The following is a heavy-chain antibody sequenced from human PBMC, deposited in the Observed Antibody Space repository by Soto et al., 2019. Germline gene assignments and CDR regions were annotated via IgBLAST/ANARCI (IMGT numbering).Heavy chain of an antibody. J-gene: IGHJ6*02. Sequence: SVKVSCKASGLTFTSSAVQWVRQARGQRLEWIGWIVVGSGNTNYAQKFQERVTITRDMSTSTAYMELSSLRSEDTAVYYCAAPDIAVVPAAMQRYYYYGMDVWGQGTTVTVSS. D-gene: IGHD2-2*01. CDR3: AAPDIAVVPAAMQRYYYYGMDV. V-gene: IGHV1-58*01. CDR1: GLTFTSSA. CDR2: IVVGSGNT.